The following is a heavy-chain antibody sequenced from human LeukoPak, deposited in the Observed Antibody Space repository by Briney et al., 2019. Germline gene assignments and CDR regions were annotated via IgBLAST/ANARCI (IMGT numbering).Heavy chain of an antibody. CDR2: IRNKAYGWTT. V-gene: IGHV3-49*03. Sequence: HPGGSLRLSCTASGFTFGDYAVSWFRQAPGKGLEWVGFIRNKAYGWTTEYAASVKGRFTISRDDSKSIAYLQMNSLKTEDTAVYYCTRQGLAYYYDSTGYYPPGYWGQGTLVTVSS. CDR1: GFTFGDYA. CDR3: TRQGLAYYYDSTGYYPPGY. J-gene: IGHJ4*02. D-gene: IGHD3-22*01.